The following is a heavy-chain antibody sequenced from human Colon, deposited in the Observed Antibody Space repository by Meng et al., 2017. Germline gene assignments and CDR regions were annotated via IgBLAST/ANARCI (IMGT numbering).Heavy chain of an antibody. J-gene: IGHJ5*02. CDR1: GFTFDDYG. CDR3: ARGLHSGIVATGFDT. Sequence: GESLKISCAISGFTFDDYGMTWVRQVPGKGLEYVSGITWKGDATAYAFSVKGRFTISRDNAKKSLYLQMDSLTAEDTALYYCARGLHSGIVATGFDTWGQGTLVTVSS. CDR2: ITWKGDAT. D-gene: IGHD5-12*01. V-gene: IGHV3-20*04.